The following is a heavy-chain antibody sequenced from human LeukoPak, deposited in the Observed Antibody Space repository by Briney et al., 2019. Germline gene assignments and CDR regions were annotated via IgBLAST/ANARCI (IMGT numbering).Heavy chain of an antibody. Sequence: PEASVKFSXKASGYIFTTYDINWVRQATGQGLEWMGWMNPNSGNTDYAQKFQGRVTITRNTSISTAYMELSSLRSEDTAVYYCAREGRGYCSSTSCYMQNFDYWGQGTLVTVSS. CDR3: AREGRGYCSSTSCYMQNFDY. CDR1: GYIFTTYD. J-gene: IGHJ4*02. D-gene: IGHD2-2*01. CDR2: MNPNSGNT. V-gene: IGHV1-8*03.